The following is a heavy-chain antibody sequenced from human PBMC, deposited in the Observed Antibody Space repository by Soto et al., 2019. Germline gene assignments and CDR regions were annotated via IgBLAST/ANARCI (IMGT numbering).Heavy chain of an antibody. CDR3: ARGLILWLGELSRRGGYYYYMDV. CDR1: GGSFSGYQ. J-gene: IGHJ6*03. V-gene: IGHV4-34*01. D-gene: IGHD3-10*01. Sequence: QVQLQQWGAGLLKPSETLSLTCAVYGGSFSGYQWSWIRQTPGKGLEWIGEINDSGNINYNPSLKSRVSILVDTAKKQISMRLSSVTAADTAVDYCARGLILWLGELSRRGGYYYYMDVWGKGTSVTVSS. CDR2: INDSGNI.